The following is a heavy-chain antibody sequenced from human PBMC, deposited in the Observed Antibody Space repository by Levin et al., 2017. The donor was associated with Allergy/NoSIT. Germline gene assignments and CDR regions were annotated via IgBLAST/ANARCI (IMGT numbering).Heavy chain of an antibody. CDR3: ARRVSAGTTSATFDI. CDR2: ISSSSSYI. V-gene: IGHV3-21*01. Sequence: PGESLKISCAASGFTFSSYSMNWVRQAPGKGLEWVSSISSSSSYINYADSVKGRFTISRDNAKNSLYLQMNSLRAEDTAVYYCARRVSAGTTSATFDIWGQGTMVTVSS. CDR1: GFTFSSYS. D-gene: IGHD1-7*01. J-gene: IGHJ3*02.